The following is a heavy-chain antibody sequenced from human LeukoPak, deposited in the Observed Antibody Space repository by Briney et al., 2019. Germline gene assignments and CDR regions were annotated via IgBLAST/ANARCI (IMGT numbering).Heavy chain of an antibody. D-gene: IGHD4-17*01. CDR1: GGSFSGYY. V-gene: IGHV4-34*01. J-gene: IGHJ4*02. CDR2: INHSGST. Sequence: SETLSLTCAVYGGSFSGYYWSWIRQPPGKGLEWIGEINHSGSTNYNPSLKSRVTMSVDTSKNQFSPKLHSLTAADTAVCYCAREYGDFDYWGQGTLVTVSS. CDR3: AREYGDFDY.